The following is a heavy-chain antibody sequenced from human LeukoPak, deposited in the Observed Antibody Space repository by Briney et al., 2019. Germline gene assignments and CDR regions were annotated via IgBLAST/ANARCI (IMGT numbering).Heavy chain of an antibody. Sequence: ASVKVSCKASGYTFTGYYMHWVRQAPGQGLEWMGWINPNSGGTNYAQKFQGRVTMTRDTSISTAYMELSRLRSDDTAVYYCARDRMGGWLQLPHYYYYMDVWGKGTTVTISS. V-gene: IGHV1-2*02. CDR1: GYTFTGYY. CDR3: ARDRMGGWLQLPHYYYYMDV. D-gene: IGHD5-24*01. CDR2: INPNSGGT. J-gene: IGHJ6*03.